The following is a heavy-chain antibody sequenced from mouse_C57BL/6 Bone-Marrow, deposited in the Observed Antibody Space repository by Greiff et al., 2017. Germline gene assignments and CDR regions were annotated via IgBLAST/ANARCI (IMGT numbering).Heavy chain of an antibody. CDR1: GYTFTDYN. V-gene: IGHV1-18*01. Sequence: EVQLQQSGPELVKPGASVKIPCKASGYTFTDYNMDWVKQSHGKSLEWIGDINPNNGGTIYNQKFKGKATLTVDKSSSTAYMELRSLTSEDTAVYYCAREGTTVVADGGFAYWGQGTLVTVSA. CDR3: AREGTTVVADGGFAY. CDR2: INPNNGGT. D-gene: IGHD1-1*01. J-gene: IGHJ3*01.